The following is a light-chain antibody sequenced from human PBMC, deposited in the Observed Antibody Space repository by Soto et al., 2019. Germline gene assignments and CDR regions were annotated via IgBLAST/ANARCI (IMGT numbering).Light chain of an antibody. Sequence: EIVLTQSPGTLSLSPGESATLSCRASQSVTSSYLAWCQQKPGQAPRLLIYGASSRATGIPDRFSGSGSGTDFTLTISRLEPEDFAVYYCQQYGSSPHTFGQGTKLEIK. V-gene: IGKV3-20*01. J-gene: IGKJ2*01. CDR2: GAS. CDR1: QSVTSSY. CDR3: QQYGSSPHT.